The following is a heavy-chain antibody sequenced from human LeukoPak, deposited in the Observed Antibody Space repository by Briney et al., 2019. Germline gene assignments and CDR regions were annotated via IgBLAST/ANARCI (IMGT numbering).Heavy chain of an antibody. CDR2: IDHSGST. V-gene: IGHV4-38-2*02. Sequence: SETLSLTCTVSGYSISSGYYWGWIRQPPGKGLEWTGSIDHSGSTYYNPSLKSRVTISVDTSKNQFSLKLSSVTAADTAVYYCASDSSGYYKFDYWGQGTLVTVSS. D-gene: IGHD3-22*01. CDR3: ASDSSGYYKFDY. J-gene: IGHJ4*02. CDR1: GYSISSGYY.